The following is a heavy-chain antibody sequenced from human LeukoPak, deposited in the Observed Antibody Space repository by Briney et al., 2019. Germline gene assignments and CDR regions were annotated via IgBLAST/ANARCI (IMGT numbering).Heavy chain of an antibody. CDR1: GFTFSSYW. CDR2: IKQDGSVK. D-gene: IGHD2-21*02. J-gene: IGHJ5*02. V-gene: IGHV3-7*01. CDR3: ARGEVTREYNWFDP. Sequence: PGGSLRLSCAASGFTFSSYWMSWVRQAPGKGLEWVANIKQDGSVKYYVDSVKGRFTISRDNAKNSLYLQMNSLRAEDTAVYYCARGEVTREYNWFDPWGQGTLVTVSS.